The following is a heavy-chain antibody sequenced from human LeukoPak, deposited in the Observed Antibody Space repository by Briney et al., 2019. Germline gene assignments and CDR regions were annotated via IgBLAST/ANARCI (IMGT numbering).Heavy chain of an antibody. CDR1: GGSISSGGYY. CDR3: ARGGFLEWLRGDAFDI. J-gene: IGHJ3*02. V-gene: IGHV4-30-2*01. D-gene: IGHD3-3*01. Sequence: SETLSLTCTVSGGSISSGGYYWSWIRQPPGKGLEWIGYIYHSGSTYYNPSLKSRVTISVDTSKNQFSLKLSSVTAADTAVYYCARGGFLEWLRGDAFDIWGQGTMVTVSS. CDR2: IYHSGST.